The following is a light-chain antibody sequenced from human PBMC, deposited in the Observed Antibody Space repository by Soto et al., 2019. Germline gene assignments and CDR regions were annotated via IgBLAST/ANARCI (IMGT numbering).Light chain of an antibody. J-gene: IGKJ5*01. CDR1: ETISTN. Sequence: EIVLTQSPSTLSVSPGERATLSCRATETISTNLAWFQRKPGQPPRLLIYGSSTRATGVPDRFSGSGSGTEFTLIISSLEPEDFAVYYCQQRSNWPITFGQGTRLEIK. CDR2: GSS. CDR3: QQRSNWPIT. V-gene: IGKV3-15*01.